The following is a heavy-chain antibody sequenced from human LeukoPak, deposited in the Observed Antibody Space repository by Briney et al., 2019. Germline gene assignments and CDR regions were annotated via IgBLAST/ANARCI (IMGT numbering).Heavy chain of an antibody. J-gene: IGHJ3*01. D-gene: IGHD3-22*01. CDR3: AKAGVRYFDSSGLYAFDF. V-gene: IGHV4-39*01. CDR1: GGSISSTGYC. Sequence: RPSEALSLTCAVSGGSISSTGYCWAWIRQPPGRGLEWIGTIYYSGSTYHNTSLKSRTTMSVDTSRNQFSLKLSSVDAADTAVYYCAKAGVRYFDSSGLYAFDFWGQGTTVTVSS. CDR2: IYYSGST.